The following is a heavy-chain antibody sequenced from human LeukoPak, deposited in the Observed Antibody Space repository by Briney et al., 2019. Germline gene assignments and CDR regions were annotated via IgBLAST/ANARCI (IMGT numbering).Heavy chain of an antibody. J-gene: IGHJ4*02. Sequence: PGGSLRLSCAASGFTFSNFLLTWVRQAPGKGPEWVSAISGSGGDTYYADSVKGRFTISRDNSKNTLYLQMNSLRAEDTAVYYCAKDRARGGTTDFDYWGQGTLVTVSS. CDR1: GFTFSNFL. D-gene: IGHD1-7*01. CDR3: AKDRARGGTTDFDY. V-gene: IGHV3-23*01. CDR2: ISGSGGDT.